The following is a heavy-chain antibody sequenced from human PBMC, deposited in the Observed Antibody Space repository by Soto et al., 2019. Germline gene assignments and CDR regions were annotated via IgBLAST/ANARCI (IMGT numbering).Heavy chain of an antibody. CDR2: ISYDGSNK. CDR1: GFTFSSYA. CDR3: ARWGHNDYGDSHSLSLYYYYYGMDV. J-gene: IGHJ6*02. V-gene: IGHV3-30-3*01. D-gene: IGHD4-17*01. Sequence: QVQLVESGGGVVQPGRSLRLSCAASGFTFSSYAMHWVRQAPGKGLEWVAVISYDGSNKYYADSVKGRFTISRDNSKNTLYLQMNSLRAEDTAVYYCARWGHNDYGDSHSLSLYYYYYGMDVWGQGTTVTASS.